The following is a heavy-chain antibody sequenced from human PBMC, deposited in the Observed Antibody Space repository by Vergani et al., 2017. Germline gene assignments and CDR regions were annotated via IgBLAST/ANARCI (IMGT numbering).Heavy chain of an antibody. D-gene: IGHD3-3*01. J-gene: IGHJ4*02. CDR1: GFTFSSYS. Sequence: EVQLVESGGGLVKPGGSLRLSCAASGFTFSSYSMNWVRQAPGKGLEWVSSISSSSGYIYYADSVKGRFTISRDNAKNSLYLQMNSLRDEDTAVYYCATGGGLGVVIMNPYWGQGTLVTVSS. V-gene: IGHV3-21*01. CDR3: ATGGGLGVVIMNPY. CDR2: ISSSSGYI.